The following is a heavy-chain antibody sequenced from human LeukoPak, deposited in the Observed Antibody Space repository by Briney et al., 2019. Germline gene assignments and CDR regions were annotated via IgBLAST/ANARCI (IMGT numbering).Heavy chain of an antibody. CDR1: GGSISSSNW. CDR2: IYHSGST. V-gene: IGHV4-4*02. Sequence: SETLSLTCAVSGGSISSSNWWSLVRQPPGKGLEWIGEIYHSGSTNYNPSLKSRVTISVDKSKNQFSLKLSSVTAADTAVYYCARDNYYGSGSYYTQGFDPWGQGTLVTVSS. J-gene: IGHJ5*02. D-gene: IGHD3-10*01. CDR3: ARDNYYGSGSYYTQGFDP.